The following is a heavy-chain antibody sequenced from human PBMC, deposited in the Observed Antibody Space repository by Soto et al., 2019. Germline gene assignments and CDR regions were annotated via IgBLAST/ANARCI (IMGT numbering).Heavy chain of an antibody. CDR1: GFPFSSYG. CDR2: INSDGSST. D-gene: IGHD4-17*01. Sequence: EVQLVESGGGLVQPGGPLRLSCAASGFPFSSYGMHWVRQAPGKGRVWFSRINSDGSSTSYADSVKGRFTISRDNAKNTLYLQMNSLRAEDTAVYYCARDGYPYGDYYDAFDIWGQGTMVTVSS. J-gene: IGHJ3*02. V-gene: IGHV3-74*01. CDR3: ARDGYPYGDYYDAFDI.